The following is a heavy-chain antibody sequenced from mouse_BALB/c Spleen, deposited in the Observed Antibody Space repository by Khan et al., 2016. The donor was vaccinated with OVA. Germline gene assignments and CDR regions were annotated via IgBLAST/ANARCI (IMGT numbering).Heavy chain of an antibody. CDR2: INTGGAYT. Sequence: EVELVESGGDFVRPGGSLKLSCAASGFTFSTYGMSWVRQTPDKRLEWVATINTGGAYTYYPDSVKERFTISRDNAKNTLYLQLSSLKSEDTAIYYCARLAYYYNSEGFAYWGQGTLVTVSA. CDR3: ARLAYYYNSEGFAY. J-gene: IGHJ3*01. D-gene: IGHD1-1*01. CDR1: GFTFSTYG. V-gene: IGHV5-6*01.